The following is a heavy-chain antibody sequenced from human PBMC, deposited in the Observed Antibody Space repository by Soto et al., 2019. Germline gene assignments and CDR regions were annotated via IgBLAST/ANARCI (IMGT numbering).Heavy chain of an antibody. D-gene: IGHD1-1*01. CDR1: GFSFDTYG. V-gene: IGHV3-30-3*01. J-gene: IGHJ6*02. Sequence: GGSLRLSCVASGFSFDTYGVHLVRQAPGRGLQWVALISYEGSNTYYADSVRGRFTISRDNSKNTLYLQMNTLRPEDTGVYYCARVTPGNNLYYFSGLDFWGQGTSVTVSS. CDR3: ARVTPGNNLYYFSGLDF. CDR2: ISYEGSNT.